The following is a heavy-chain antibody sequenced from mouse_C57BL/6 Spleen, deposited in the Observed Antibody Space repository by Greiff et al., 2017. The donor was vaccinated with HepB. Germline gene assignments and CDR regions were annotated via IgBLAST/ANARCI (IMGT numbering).Heavy chain of an antibody. CDR3: ARVSKGYAMDY. J-gene: IGHJ4*01. Sequence: EVKLVESEGGLVQPGSSMKLSCTASGFTFSDYYMAWVRQVPEKGLEWVANINYDGSSTYYLDSLKSRFIISRDNAKNILYLQMSSLKSEDTATYYCARVSKGYAMDYWGQGTSVTVSS. CDR2: INYDGSST. V-gene: IGHV5-16*01. D-gene: IGHD2-5*01. CDR1: GFTFSDYY.